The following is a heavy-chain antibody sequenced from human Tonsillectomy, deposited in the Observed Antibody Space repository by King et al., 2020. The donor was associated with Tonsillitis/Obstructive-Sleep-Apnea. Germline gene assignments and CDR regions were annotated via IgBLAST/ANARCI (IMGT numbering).Heavy chain of an antibody. CDR3: AKDIHDYGDYVGFDY. CDR1: GFTFSIYA. J-gene: IGHJ4*02. Sequence: VQLVESGGVLVQTGGSLRLSCAASGFTFSIYAMSWVRQAPGKGLEWVSAISGSGDSTYFAASVKGRFTISRDNSKNTLYLQMNSLRAEDTAVYYCAKDIHDYGDYVGFDYWGQGTLVTVSS. CDR2: ISGSGDST. V-gene: IGHV3-23*04. D-gene: IGHD4-17*01.